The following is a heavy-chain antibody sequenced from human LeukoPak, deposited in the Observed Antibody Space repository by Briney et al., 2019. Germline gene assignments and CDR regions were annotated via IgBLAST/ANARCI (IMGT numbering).Heavy chain of an antibody. CDR1: GGTFSSYA. Sequence: ASVKVSCKASGGTFSSYAISWVRQAPGQGLEWMGRIIPILGIANYAQKFQGRVTITADKSTSTAYMELSSLRSEDTAVYYCARDINSFTGEDYWGQGTLVTVSS. V-gene: IGHV1-69*04. CDR3: ARDINSFTGEDY. J-gene: IGHJ4*02. CDR2: IIPILGIA. D-gene: IGHD7-27*01.